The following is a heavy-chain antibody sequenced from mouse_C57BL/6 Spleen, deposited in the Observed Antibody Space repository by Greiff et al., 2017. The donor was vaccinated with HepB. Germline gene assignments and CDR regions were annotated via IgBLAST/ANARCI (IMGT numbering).Heavy chain of an antibody. CDR3: VLYDGYAMDY. CDR2: IRSKSNNYAT. J-gene: IGHJ4*01. D-gene: IGHD2-12*01. Sequence: EVQGVESGGGLVQPKGSLKLSCAASGFSFNTYAMNWVRQAPGKGLEWVARIRSKSNNYATYYADSVKDRFTISRDDSESMLYLQMNNLKTEDTAMYYCVLYDGYAMDYWGQGTSVTVSS. V-gene: IGHV10-1*01. CDR1: GFSFNTYA.